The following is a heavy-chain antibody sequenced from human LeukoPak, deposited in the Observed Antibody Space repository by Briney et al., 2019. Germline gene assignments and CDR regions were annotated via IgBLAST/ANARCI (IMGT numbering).Heavy chain of an antibody. V-gene: IGHV4-31*03. Sequence: SETLSLTCTVSGGSISSGGYYWNWIRQHPGKGLEWIGYISYSGSTYFNPSLKGRVTISVDTSENQFSLKLTSVTAADTAVYYCARGSTGTPLSYFDYWGQGTLVTASS. J-gene: IGHJ4*02. CDR3: ARGSTGTPLSYFDY. D-gene: IGHD1-1*01. CDR1: GGSISSGGYY. CDR2: ISYSGST.